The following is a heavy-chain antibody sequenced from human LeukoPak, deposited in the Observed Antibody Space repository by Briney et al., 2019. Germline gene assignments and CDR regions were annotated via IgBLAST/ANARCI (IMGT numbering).Heavy chain of an antibody. CDR1: GGSISSYY. Sequence: SETLSLTCTVSGGSISSYYWSWIRQPPGKGLEWIGYIYYSGSTNYDPSLKSRVTISVDTSKNQFSLKLSSVTAADTAVYYCARDLDSSGWYFDYWGQGTLVTVS. CDR3: ARDLDSSGWYFDY. V-gene: IGHV4-59*01. CDR2: IYYSGST. J-gene: IGHJ4*02. D-gene: IGHD6-19*01.